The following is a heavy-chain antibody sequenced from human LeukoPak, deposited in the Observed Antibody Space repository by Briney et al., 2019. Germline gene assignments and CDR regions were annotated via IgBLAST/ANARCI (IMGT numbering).Heavy chain of an antibody. CDR1: GFTFKNYW. Sequence: GGSLRLSCAASGFTFKNYWMHWVRHAPGNGLVWVSRIKVDGSSTYYADSVKGRFTISRDNAEDTLYLQMNSLRAEDTAVYYCAKSNWFDPWGQGTLVTVSS. J-gene: IGHJ5*02. CDR2: IKVDGSST. V-gene: IGHV3-74*01. CDR3: AKSNWFDP.